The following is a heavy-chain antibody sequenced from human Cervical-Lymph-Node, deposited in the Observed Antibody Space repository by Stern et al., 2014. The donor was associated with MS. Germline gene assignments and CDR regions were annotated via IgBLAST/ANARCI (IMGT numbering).Heavy chain of an antibody. CDR3: ARGVVSNRAAATLHNLFDP. J-gene: IGHJ5*02. D-gene: IGHD2-15*01. V-gene: IGHV1-69*09. CDR1: GGTLSSSYA. Sequence: VQLVESGAEVKKPGSSVNVSCKASGGTLSSSYAITWMRQAPGQGLEWMGRIIPILGLPNYAQKIQGRVTITADTSTSTAYMELSSLRSEDTAVYYCARGVVSNRAAATLHNLFDPWGQGTLVTVSS. CDR2: IIPILGLP.